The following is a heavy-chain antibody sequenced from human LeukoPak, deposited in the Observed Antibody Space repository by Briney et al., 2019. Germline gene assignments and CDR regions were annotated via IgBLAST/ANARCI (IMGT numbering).Heavy chain of an antibody. CDR2: ISNSGYNT. J-gene: IGHJ4*02. D-gene: IGHD3-22*01. V-gene: IGHV3-21*01. CDR1: GFTFSNYD. Sequence: GGSLRLSCAASGFTFSNYDMSWVRQAPGKGLEWVSSISNSGYNTFYADSVKGRFTISRDNAKNSLYLQMNSLRAEDTAVYYCARVRFDYYDSSDYWGQGTLVTVSS. CDR3: ARVRFDYYDSSDY.